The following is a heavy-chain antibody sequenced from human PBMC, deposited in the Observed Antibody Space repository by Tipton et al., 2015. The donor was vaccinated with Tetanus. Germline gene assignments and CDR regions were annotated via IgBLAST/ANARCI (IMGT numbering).Heavy chain of an antibody. V-gene: IGHV3-53*01. CDR2: IYSDGRT. Sequence: SLRLSCAASGFDVSSNYTSWVRQAPGKGLEWVSVIYSDGRTYYADSVKGRFTISRDNSKNTLYLQMNSLRAEDTAMYYCARDPGHGSGTEYDPWGQGTLVTVSS. CDR3: ARDPGHGSGTEYDP. J-gene: IGHJ5*02. CDR1: GFDVSSNY. D-gene: IGHD3-10*01.